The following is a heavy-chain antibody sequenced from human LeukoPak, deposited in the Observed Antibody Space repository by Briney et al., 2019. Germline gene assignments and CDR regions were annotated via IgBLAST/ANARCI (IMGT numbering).Heavy chain of an antibody. J-gene: IGHJ3*02. CDR2: MNPNSGNT. CDR1: GYTFTSYD. CDR3: ARVTMVRGVSHAFDI. Sequence: ASVKVSCKASGYTFTSYDINWVRQATGQWLEWMGWMNPNSGNTGYAQKFQGRVTMTRNTSISTAYMELSSLRSEDTAVYYCARVTMVRGVSHAFDIWGQGTMVTVSS. V-gene: IGHV1-8*01. D-gene: IGHD3-10*01.